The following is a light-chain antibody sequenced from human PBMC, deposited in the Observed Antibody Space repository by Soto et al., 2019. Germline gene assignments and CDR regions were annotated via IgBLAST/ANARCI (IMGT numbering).Light chain of an antibody. CDR2: DVS. V-gene: IGLV2-14*01. J-gene: IGLJ1*01. CDR1: SSDVGGYNY. CDR3: SSYTTSNTRQIV. Sequence: QSALTQPASVSGSPGQSITISCTGTSSDVGGYNYVSWYQQHPGKAPKFIIYDVSNRPSGVSNRFSGSKSGNTASLTISGLQAEDEADYYCSSYTTSNTRQIVFGTGTKLT.